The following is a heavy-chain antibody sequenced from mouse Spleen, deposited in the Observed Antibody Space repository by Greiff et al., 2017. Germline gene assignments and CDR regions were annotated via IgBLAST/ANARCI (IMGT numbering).Heavy chain of an antibody. CDR3: ARGKGYDGTWFAY. J-gene: IGHJ3*01. CDR2: IHPNSGST. V-gene: IGHV1-64*01. Sequence: HVQLQQPGAELVKPGASVKLSCKASGYTFTSYWMHWVKQRPGQGLEWIGMIHPNSGSTNYNEKFKSKATLTVDKSSSTAYMQLSSLTSEDSAVYYCARGKGYDGTWFAYWGQGTLVTVSA. CDR1: GYTFTSYW. D-gene: IGHD2-2*01.